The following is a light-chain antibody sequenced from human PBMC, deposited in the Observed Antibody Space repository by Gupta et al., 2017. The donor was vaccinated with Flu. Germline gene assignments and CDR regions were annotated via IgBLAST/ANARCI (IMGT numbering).Light chain of an antibody. CDR3: KSDASNIAYL. CDR1: TTDIGTYDH. V-gene: IGLV2-14*03. J-gene: IGLJ1*01. CDR2: DVS. Sequence: VTISCIGSTTDIGTYDHVAWYQQDPGKAPKLIIFDVSQRPSGFADRFSGSKSGTTASPTISGHQPEDDADYYCKSDASNIAYLFGTGTKVTVL.